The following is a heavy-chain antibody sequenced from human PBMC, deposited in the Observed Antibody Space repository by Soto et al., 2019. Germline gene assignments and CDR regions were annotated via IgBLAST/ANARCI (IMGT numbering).Heavy chain of an antibody. Sequence: SETLSLTGTVSGGAVSSGSYYWSWIRQPPGKGLEWIGYIYYSGSTNYNPSLKSRVTISVDTSKNQFSLKLSSVTAADTAVYYCARDRVRRVAVVVTAPYGMDVWGQGTTVTVSS. CDR2: IYYSGST. CDR1: GGAVSSGSYY. V-gene: IGHV4-61*01. CDR3: ARDRVRRVAVVVTAPYGMDV. J-gene: IGHJ6*02. D-gene: IGHD2-21*02.